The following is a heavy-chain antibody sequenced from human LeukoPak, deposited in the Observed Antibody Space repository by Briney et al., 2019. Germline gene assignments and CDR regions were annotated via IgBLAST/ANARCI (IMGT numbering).Heavy chain of an antibody. V-gene: IGHV4-59*08. D-gene: IGHD3-3*01. J-gene: IGHJ6*02. CDR2: IYYSGST. CDR3: ARHLPRGYDFWSGYERPNYYYYYGMDV. CDR1: GGSISSYY. Sequence: PSETLSLTCTVSGGSISSYYWSWIRQPPGKGLEWIGYIYYSGSTNYNPSLKSRVTISVDTSKNQFSLKLSSVTAADTAVYYRARHLPRGYDFWSGYERPNYYYYYGMDVWGQGTTVTVSS.